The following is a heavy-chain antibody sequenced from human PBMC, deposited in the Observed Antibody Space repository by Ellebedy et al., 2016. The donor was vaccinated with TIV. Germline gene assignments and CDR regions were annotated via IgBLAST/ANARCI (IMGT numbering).Heavy chain of an antibody. Sequence: ASVKVSCKASGYTFTGYYIHWVRQAPGQGLEWMGWINPKSGGTNFAQKFQGRVTMTRDTSISAAYMELSKLRSDDTAVYYCARDVRYYDILTGYGMDVWGQGTTVTVSS. D-gene: IGHD3-9*01. V-gene: IGHV1-2*02. J-gene: IGHJ6*02. CDR3: ARDVRYYDILTGYGMDV. CDR2: INPKSGGT. CDR1: GYTFTGYY.